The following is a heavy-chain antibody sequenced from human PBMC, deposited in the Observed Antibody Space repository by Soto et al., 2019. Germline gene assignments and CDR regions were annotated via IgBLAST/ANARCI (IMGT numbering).Heavy chain of an antibody. J-gene: IGHJ6*02. V-gene: IGHV5-10-1*01. D-gene: IGHD1-20*01. CDR3: ARQGITGINYYYYYGMDV. CDR1: GYSFTTHW. CDR2: IDPSNSYI. Sequence: PGESLKISCQGSGYSFTTHWITWVRQTPGKGLEWMGRIDPSNSYINYSPSFQGHVTISVDRSISTAYLQWSSLKASDTAMYYCARQGITGINYYYYYGMDVWGQGTTVTVSS.